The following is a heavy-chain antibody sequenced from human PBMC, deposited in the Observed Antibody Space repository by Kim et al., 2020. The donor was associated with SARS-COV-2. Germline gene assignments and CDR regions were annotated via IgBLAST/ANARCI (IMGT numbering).Heavy chain of an antibody. J-gene: IGHJ5*02. CDR1: GGSISSGDYY. D-gene: IGHD2-15*01. CDR2: IYYSGST. Sequence: SETLSLTCTVSGGSISSGDYYWSWIRQPPGKGLEWIGYIYYSGSTYYNPSLKSRVTISVDTSKNQFSLKLSSVTAADTAVYYCAREEGYCSGGSCYRNWFDPWGQGTLVTVSS. CDR3: AREEGYCSGGSCYRNWFDP. V-gene: IGHV4-30-4*01.